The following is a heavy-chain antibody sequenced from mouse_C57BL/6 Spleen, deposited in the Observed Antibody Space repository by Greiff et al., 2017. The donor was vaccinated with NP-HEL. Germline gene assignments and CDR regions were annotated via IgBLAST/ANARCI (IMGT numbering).Heavy chain of an antibody. CDR3: ERKGSAWFAY. V-gene: IGHV1-81*01. CDR2: IYPRSGNT. Sequence: VQLQESGAELARPGASVKLSCKASGYTFTSHGISLVKQRTGQGLEGIGEIYPRSGNTYYNDKIKGKATLTADKSYRTACMELRSQTSVDSAVYFCERKGSAWFAYWGQGTLVTVSA. CDR1: GYTFTSHG. J-gene: IGHJ3*01.